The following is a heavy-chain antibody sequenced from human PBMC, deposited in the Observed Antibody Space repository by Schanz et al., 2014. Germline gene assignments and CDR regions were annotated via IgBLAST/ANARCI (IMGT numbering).Heavy chain of an antibody. Sequence: QVQLQASGPGLVKPSETLSLTCTVSGGSMSGYHWIWIRQPPGRGLEWIGHIYYSGGTPYNPSLESRVTISIDMSKSQFSLTLSTVIAADTAIYFCARGAAAGIYNWFDPWGQGTQVIVSS. CDR2: IYYSGGT. V-gene: IGHV4-59*01. CDR1: GGSMSGYH. J-gene: IGHJ5*02. CDR3: ARGAAAGIYNWFDP. D-gene: IGHD6-13*01.